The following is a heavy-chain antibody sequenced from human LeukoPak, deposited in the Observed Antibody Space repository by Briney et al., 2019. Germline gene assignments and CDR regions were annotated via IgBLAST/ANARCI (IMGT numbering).Heavy chain of an antibody. J-gene: IGHJ4*02. Sequence: PGGSLRLSCAASGFTFSSYAMSWVRQAPGKGLEWVSAISGSGGSTYYADSVKGRFTISRDNSKNTLYLQMNSLRAEDTAVYYCAKDRRNTGPGTGAIDYWGQGTLVTVSS. CDR3: AKDRRNTGPGTGAIDY. D-gene: IGHD3-10*01. CDR2: ISGSGGST. V-gene: IGHV3-23*01. CDR1: GFTFSSYA.